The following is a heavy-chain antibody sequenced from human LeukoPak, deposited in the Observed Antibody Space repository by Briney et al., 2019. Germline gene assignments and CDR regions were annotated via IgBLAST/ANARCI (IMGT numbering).Heavy chain of an antibody. CDR3: ARDFRYHDSSGYYSFDY. CDR2: LSGRSNSI. J-gene: IGHJ4*02. D-gene: IGHD3-22*01. V-gene: IGHV3-48*02. Sequence: GGSLRLSCAASGFTFTTYGMNWLRQAPGKGLEWVSYLSGRSNSIYYAESVKGRFTISRDNAKNSLYLQMNSLRDEDTAVYYCARDFRYHDSSGYYSFDYWGQGTLVTVSS. CDR1: GFTFTTYG.